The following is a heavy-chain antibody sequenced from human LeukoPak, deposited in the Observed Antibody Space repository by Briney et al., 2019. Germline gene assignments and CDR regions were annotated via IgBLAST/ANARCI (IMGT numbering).Heavy chain of an antibody. CDR2: INSDGSST. CDR3: ARDERSIQFNY. V-gene: IGHV3-74*01. D-gene: IGHD2-21*01. CDR1: GFTFSSYW. J-gene: IGHJ4*02. Sequence: GGSLRLSCAASGFTFSSYWMHWVRQAPGKGLVWVSRINSDGSSTSYADSVKGRFTISRDNSKSTLYLQLNSLRAEDTAIYYCARDERSIQFNYWGQGTLVTVSS.